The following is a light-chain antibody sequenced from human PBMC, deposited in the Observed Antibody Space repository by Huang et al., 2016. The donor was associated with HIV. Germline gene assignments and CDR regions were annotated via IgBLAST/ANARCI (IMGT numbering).Light chain of an antibody. J-gene: IGKJ2*01. Sequence: DIQMTQSPSTLSASVGDRVTITCRASQSISTWLAWYQQKPGKAPKLLIYDASSVEGGVPSRFSGSGSGTEFTLTISSLQPDDFASYYCQQYDTFPYTFGQGTKLEIK. CDR2: DAS. CDR3: QQYDTFPYT. CDR1: QSISTW. V-gene: IGKV1-5*01.